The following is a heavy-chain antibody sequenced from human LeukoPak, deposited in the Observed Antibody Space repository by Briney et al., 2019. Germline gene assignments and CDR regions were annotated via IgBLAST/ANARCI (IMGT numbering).Heavy chain of an antibody. CDR2: IYWTDDK. V-gene: IGHV2-5*01. Sequence: SGPTLVNPTQTLTLTCTFSGFSLSTSGVGVGWIRQPPGKALEWLALIYWTDDKRYSPSLKSRLTITKDTSKNQVVLTMTNMEPVDTATYSCAHRPDYGDYFDYWGQGTLVTVSS. J-gene: IGHJ4*02. D-gene: IGHD4-17*01. CDR1: GFSLSTSGVG. CDR3: AHRPDYGDYFDY.